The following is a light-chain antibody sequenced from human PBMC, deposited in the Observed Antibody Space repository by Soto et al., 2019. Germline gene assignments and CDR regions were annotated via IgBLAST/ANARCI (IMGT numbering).Light chain of an antibody. Sequence: QSALTQPASVSGSPGQSVTISCTGTSSDFGSYKFVSWYQHHPGTVPKVIIYETSKRPSGVSDRFSGSKSGNTASLTISGLQDEEQAAYYCFSFTSTNTHVFGSGTKVTV. CDR3: FSFTSTNTHV. J-gene: IGLJ1*01. CDR2: ETS. V-gene: IGLV2-23*01. CDR1: SSDFGSYKF.